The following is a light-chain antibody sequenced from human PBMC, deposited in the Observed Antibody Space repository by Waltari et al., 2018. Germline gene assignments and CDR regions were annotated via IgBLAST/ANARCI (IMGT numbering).Light chain of an antibody. V-gene: IGLV3-1*01. CDR2: QHT. CDR1: NSGDKY. J-gene: IGLJ2*01. Sequence: SYELTQPPSVSVSPGQTATITCSGDNSGDKYASWYQQRPGQSHVLVIFQHTKRPSGIPERFSGSNSGNTATLTISGTQAMDEADYYCQVWDSSTAHVVFGGGTKLTVL. CDR3: QVWDSSTAHVV.